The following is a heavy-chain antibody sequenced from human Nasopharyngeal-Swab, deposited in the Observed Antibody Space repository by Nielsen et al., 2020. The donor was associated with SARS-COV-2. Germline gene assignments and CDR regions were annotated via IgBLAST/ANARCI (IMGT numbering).Heavy chain of an antibody. J-gene: IGHJ6*02. CDR3: ARDREKDRLRYYGMDV. CDR2: IHHSGST. D-gene: IGHD1-14*01. Sequence: WIRQPPGKGLEWIGEIHHSGSTTYNPSLKSRVTISIDKCKNQLSLRVTSVTAADTAVYYCARDREKDRLRYYGMDVWGQGTTVTVSS. V-gene: IGHV4-4*02.